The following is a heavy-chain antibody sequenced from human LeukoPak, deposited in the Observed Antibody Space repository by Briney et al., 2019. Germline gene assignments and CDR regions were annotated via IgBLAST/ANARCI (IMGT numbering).Heavy chain of an antibody. Sequence: GSLRLSCAASGFTFSDYYMSWIRQPPGKGLEWIGEINHSGSTNYNPSLKSRVTISVDTSKNQFSLKLSSVTAADTAVYYCARGGSFQDYWGQGTLVTVSS. CDR3: ARGGSFQDY. J-gene: IGHJ4*02. D-gene: IGHD1-14*01. V-gene: IGHV4-34*01. CDR1: GFTFSDYY. CDR2: INHSGST.